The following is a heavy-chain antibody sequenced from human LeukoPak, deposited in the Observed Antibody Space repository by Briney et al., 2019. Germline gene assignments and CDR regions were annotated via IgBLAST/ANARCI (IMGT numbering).Heavy chain of an antibody. D-gene: IGHD2-2*01. CDR1: GFTFSRYG. J-gene: IGHJ3*02. CDR3: AKDRCSSSTCREAFEI. Sequence: GGSLRLSXAVSGFTFSRYGMHWIRQAPGKGMEWVAFIWYDGKNDQEYAESVKGRFTISRDNSKNTLYLQMNSLRTEDTATYYCAKDRCSSSTCREAFEIWGQGTLVTVSS. CDR2: IWYDGKNDQ. V-gene: IGHV3-30*02.